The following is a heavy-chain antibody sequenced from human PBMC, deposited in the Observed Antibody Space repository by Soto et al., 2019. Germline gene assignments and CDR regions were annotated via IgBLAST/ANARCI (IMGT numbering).Heavy chain of an antibody. J-gene: IGHJ1*01. CDR2: VNPSGGST. CDR3: AREENCSDGICYSEYFQR. D-gene: IGHD2-15*01. CDR1: GYIFTAYS. Sequence: QVQLEQSGAEVKKPGASVKVSCKASGYIFTAYSMHWVRRAPGQGLQWMGVVNPSGGSTNYAQKLQGRITLTRDTSRNTFYMDLSSLTSEDTAVYYGAREENCSDGICYSEYFQRWGQGTLVTVSS. V-gene: IGHV1-46*01.